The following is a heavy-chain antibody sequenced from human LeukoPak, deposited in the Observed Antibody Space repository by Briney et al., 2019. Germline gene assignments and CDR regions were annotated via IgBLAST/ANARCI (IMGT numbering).Heavy chain of an antibody. J-gene: IGHJ4*02. Sequence: GGSLRLSCAASGFTFTSYSMNWVRQAPGKGLEWASTISGGGGSTYYADSVKGRFTISRDNSKNTLYLQVNSLRAEDTAVYYCAKGGKWDVTPFDYWGQGTLVTVSS. V-gene: IGHV3-23*01. CDR2: ISGGGGST. CDR3: AKGGKWDVTPFDY. D-gene: IGHD1-26*01. CDR1: GFTFTSYS.